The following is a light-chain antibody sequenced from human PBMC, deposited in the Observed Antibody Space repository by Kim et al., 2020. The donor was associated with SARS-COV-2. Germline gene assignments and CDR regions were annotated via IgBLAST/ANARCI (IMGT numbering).Light chain of an antibody. V-gene: IGKV3-20*01. CDR3: QQYGSSPAT. CDR2: GAC. J-gene: IGKJ1*01. CDR1: QTVTSNY. Sequence: SPGKAAPLSCRASQTVTSNYLACYQKKPDQAPRLLIYGACSRATGISDRFSGRGAGTDFTLTSSRLEHEDFAVYYCQQYGSSPATFGEGTKVDIK.